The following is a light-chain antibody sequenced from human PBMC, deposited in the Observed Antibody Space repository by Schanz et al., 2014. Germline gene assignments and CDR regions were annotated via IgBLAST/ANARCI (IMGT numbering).Light chain of an antibody. CDR3: QSYDSSLSAGV. V-gene: IGLV2-14*03. J-gene: IGLJ3*02. Sequence: QSALTQPASVSGSPGQSITISCTGTSSDVGGYNYVSWYQQHPGKAPKLLIYEVSQRPSGVSNRFSGSKSGTSPSLAITGLQAEDEADYYCQSYDSSLSAGVFGGGTKLTVL. CDR2: EVS. CDR1: SSDVGGYNY.